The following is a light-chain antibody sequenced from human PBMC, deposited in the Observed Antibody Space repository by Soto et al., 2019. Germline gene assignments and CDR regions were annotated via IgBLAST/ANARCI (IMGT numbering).Light chain of an antibody. Sequence: DIQMTQSPSSLSASVGDRVTITCRASQDISVYLAWYQQKPGKVPKLLIYSASTLQSGVPSRFSGSGSGTDFTLTISSLHPEDVATYYCQKYHTDPITVGQGTRLEIK. CDR1: QDISVY. CDR2: SAS. CDR3: QKYHTDPIT. V-gene: IGKV1-27*01. J-gene: IGKJ5*01.